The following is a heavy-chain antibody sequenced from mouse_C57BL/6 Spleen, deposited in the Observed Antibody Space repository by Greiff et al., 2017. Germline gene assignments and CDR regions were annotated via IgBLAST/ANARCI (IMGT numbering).Heavy chain of an antibody. CDR1: GFTFSNYW. Sequence: EVKLQESGGGLVQPGGSMKLSCVASGFTFSNYWMNWVRQSPEKGLEWVAQIRLKSDNYATHYAESVKGRFTISRDDSKSSVYLQMNNLRAEDTGIYYCTLTASYYFDYWGQGTTLTVSS. CDR2: IRLKSDNYAT. CDR3: TLTASYYFDY. V-gene: IGHV6-3*01. J-gene: IGHJ2*01. D-gene: IGHD4-1*01.